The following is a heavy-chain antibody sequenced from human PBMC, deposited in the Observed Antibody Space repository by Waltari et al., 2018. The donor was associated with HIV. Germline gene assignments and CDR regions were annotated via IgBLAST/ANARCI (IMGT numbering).Heavy chain of an antibody. J-gene: IGHJ4*02. Sequence: QLQLQESGPGLVKPSETLSLTCTVSGGSIRSSNYYWGWIRQSPGKGLEWIGSIYYSESTYYNPSLKSRVTISVDTSKNQFSLRLTSVTAADTAVYYCARHNGYYEYWGQGTLVTVSS. D-gene: IGHD3-22*01. CDR3: ARHNGYYEY. CDR2: IYYSEST. V-gene: IGHV4-39*01. CDR1: GGSIRSSNYY.